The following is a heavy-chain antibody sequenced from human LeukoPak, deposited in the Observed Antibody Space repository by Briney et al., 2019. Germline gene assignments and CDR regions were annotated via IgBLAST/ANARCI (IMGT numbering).Heavy chain of an antibody. CDR3: ARDRIESAATTFDY. D-gene: IGHD6-13*01. V-gene: IGHV1-2*02. Sequence: ASVKVSCKASGYTFTDFYIHWVRLAPGQGLEWMGWINPTNGDTNYAQKFQGRVSMTRDTSITTAYMELIWLRSDDTAVYYCARDRIESAATTFDYWGQGALVTVSS. CDR1: GYTFTDFY. J-gene: IGHJ4*02. CDR2: INPTNGDT.